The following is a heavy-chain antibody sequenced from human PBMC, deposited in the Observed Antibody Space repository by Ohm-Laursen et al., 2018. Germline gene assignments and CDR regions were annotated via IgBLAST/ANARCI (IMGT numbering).Heavy chain of an antibody. Sequence: SLRLSCAASGFTFSSYAMSWVRQAPGKGLEWVSGISGSGDSTYYADSVKGRFTISRDNSKNTLYLQMNSLRVEETAVYYCATCITMVRGVIDFDYWGQGTLVTVSS. CDR2: ISGSGDST. CDR3: ATCITMVRGVIDFDY. J-gene: IGHJ4*02. D-gene: IGHD3-10*01. V-gene: IGHV3-23*01. CDR1: GFTFSSYA.